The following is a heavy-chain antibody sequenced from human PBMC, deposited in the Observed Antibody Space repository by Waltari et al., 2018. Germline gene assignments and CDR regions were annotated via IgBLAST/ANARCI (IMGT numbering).Heavy chain of an antibody. Sequence: QVQLVQSGAEVKKPGASVKISCKTSEYTFASSYVHWVRQAPGQGLEWMGRINPDGGSTIYAQRFQGRVTMTRDTSTSTVYMELSSLKSEDTAVYYCATDTGALWMDVWGQGTTVTVSS. D-gene: IGHD2-21*01. CDR2: INPDGGST. CDR1: EYTFASSY. V-gene: IGHV1-46*01. CDR3: ATDTGALWMDV. J-gene: IGHJ6*02.